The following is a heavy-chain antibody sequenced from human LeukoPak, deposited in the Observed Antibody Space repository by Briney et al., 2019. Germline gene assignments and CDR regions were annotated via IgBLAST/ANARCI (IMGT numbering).Heavy chain of an antibody. CDR3: AGGVAVGGKDY. CDR2: IKPDGSEK. D-gene: IGHD6-19*01. CDR1: GFPFSSYW. V-gene: IGHV3-7*05. J-gene: IGHJ4*02. Sequence: GGSLRLSCAASGFPFSSYWMIWVRQAPGKGLEWVANIKPDGSEKSYVDSVKGRFTISRDKDKNSLYLQMNSLRAEDTAVYYCAGGVAVGGKDYLGQGTLVSVSS.